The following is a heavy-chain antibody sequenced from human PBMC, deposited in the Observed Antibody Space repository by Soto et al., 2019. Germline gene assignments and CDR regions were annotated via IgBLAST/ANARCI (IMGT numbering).Heavy chain of an antibody. Sequence: EVQLVESGGGLVQPGRSLRLSCAASGFTFDDYAMHWVRQAPGKGLEWVSGISWNSGSIGYADSVKGRFTISRDNAKNSLYLQMNSLRAEDTALYYCAKDSTGLHLGELSLGFDYWGQGTLVTVSS. CDR2: ISWNSGSI. D-gene: IGHD3-16*02. J-gene: IGHJ4*02. CDR3: AKDSTGLHLGELSLGFDY. V-gene: IGHV3-9*01. CDR1: GFTFDDYA.